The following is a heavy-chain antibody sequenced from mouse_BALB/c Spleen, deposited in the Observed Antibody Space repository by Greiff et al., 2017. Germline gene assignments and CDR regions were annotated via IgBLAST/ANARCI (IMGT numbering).Heavy chain of an antibody. CDR2: ISYDGSN. V-gene: IGHV3-6*02. J-gene: IGHJ2*01. D-gene: IGHD2-3*01. CDR3: ARADGYYGDY. CDR1: GYSITSGYY. Sequence: DVKLVESGPGLVKPSQSLSLTCSVTGYSITSGYYWNWIRQFPGNKLEWMGYISYDGSNNYNPSLKNRISITRDTSKNQFFLKLNSVTTEDTATYYCARADGYYGDYWGQGTTLTVSS.